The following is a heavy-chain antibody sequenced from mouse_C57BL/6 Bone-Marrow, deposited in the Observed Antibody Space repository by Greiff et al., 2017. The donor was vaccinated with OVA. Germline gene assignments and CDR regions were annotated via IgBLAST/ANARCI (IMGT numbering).Heavy chain of an antibody. Sequence: QVQLQQSGPGLVQPSQSLSIPCTVSGFSLTSYGVHWVRQSPGKGLEWLGVLWSGGSTDYNAAFISRLSISKDNSKSQVFFKMNSLQADDTAIYYCATPSTTVVARGAMDYWGQGTSGTVSS. CDR2: LWSGGST. CDR3: ATPSTTVVARGAMDY. D-gene: IGHD1-1*01. CDR1: GFSLTSYG. J-gene: IGHJ4*01. V-gene: IGHV2-2*01.